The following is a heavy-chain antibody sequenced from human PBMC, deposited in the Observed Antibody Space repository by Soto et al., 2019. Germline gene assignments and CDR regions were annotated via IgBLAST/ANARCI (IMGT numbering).Heavy chain of an antibody. CDR1: GGSFSSYY. V-gene: IGHV4-34*01. CDR2: INHGGST. CDR3: ARSYETTVTFDF. Sequence: QVQLQQWGAGLLKPSETLSLTCAVYGGSFSSYYWTWIRQPPGKGLEWIGEINHGGSTSYNPSLKSRVNISVDTSKNQFALQLNSVTAADTAVYYCARSYETTVTFDFWGQGTLVTVSS. J-gene: IGHJ4*02. D-gene: IGHD4-17*01.